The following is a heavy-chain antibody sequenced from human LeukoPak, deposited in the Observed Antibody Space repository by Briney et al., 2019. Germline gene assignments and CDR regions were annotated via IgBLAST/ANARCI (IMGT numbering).Heavy chain of an antibody. CDR1: GFTFSSYA. J-gene: IGHJ4*02. D-gene: IGHD3-22*01. CDR3: AKDVYPRYYDSSGYYSS. Sequence: GGSLRLSCAASGFTFSSYAMHWVRQAPGKGLEWVAVISYDGSNKYYADSVKGRFTISRDNSKNTLYLQMNSLRAEDTAVYYCAKDVYPRYYDSSGYYSSWGQGTLVTVSS. CDR2: ISYDGSNK. V-gene: IGHV3-30*04.